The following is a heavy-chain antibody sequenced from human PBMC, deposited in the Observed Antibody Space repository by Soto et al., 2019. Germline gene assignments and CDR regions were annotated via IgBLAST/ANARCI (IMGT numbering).Heavy chain of an antibody. D-gene: IGHD3-16*01. Sequence: SETLSLTCTVSGGSISSYYWSWIRQPPGKGLEWIGYIYYSGSTNYNPSLKSRVTISVDTSKNQFSLKLSSVTAADTAVYYCARHDGRGLYFDYWGQGTLVTVSS. CDR1: GGSISSYY. J-gene: IGHJ4*02. V-gene: IGHV4-59*08. CDR2: IYYSGST. CDR3: ARHDGRGLYFDY.